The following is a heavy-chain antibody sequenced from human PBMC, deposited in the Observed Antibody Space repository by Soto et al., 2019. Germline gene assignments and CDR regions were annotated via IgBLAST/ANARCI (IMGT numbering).Heavy chain of an antibody. Sequence: TLSLTCTVSGGSISSYYWSWIRQPPGKGLEWIGYIYYSGSTNYNPSLKSRVTISVDTSKNQFSLKLSSVTAADTAVYYCARGGLRFLEYIWGQGTMVTVSS. V-gene: IGHV4-59*01. CDR3: ARGGLRFLEYI. CDR1: GGSISSYY. D-gene: IGHD3-3*01. CDR2: IYYSGST. J-gene: IGHJ3*02.